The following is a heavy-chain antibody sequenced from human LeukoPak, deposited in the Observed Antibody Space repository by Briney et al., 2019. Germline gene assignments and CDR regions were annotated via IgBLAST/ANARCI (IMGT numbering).Heavy chain of an antibody. V-gene: IGHV3-21*01. CDR1: GFTFNSYA. CDR2: ISSSSSYI. D-gene: IGHD3-22*01. CDR3: ARDYYDSSGNWFDP. Sequence: GGSLRLSCAASGFTFNSYAMTWVRQAPGKGLEWVSSISSSSSYIYYADSVKGRFTISRDNAKNSLYLQMNSLRAEDTAVYYCARDYYDSSGNWFDPWGQGTLVTVSS. J-gene: IGHJ5*02.